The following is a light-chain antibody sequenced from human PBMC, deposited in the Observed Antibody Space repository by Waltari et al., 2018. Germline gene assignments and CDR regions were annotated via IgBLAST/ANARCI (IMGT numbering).Light chain of an antibody. Sequence: DIQMTQSPSSVSASIGDRVTITCRASKGISSVVAWYQQKPGKDPRLQIYAASTLQSGVPPRFSGSGSGTDFTLTINNLQPEDFATYFCQQGDSFPYTFGGGTKVDIK. CDR1: KGISSV. CDR2: AAS. J-gene: IGKJ4*01. CDR3: QQGDSFPYT. V-gene: IGKV1-12*01.